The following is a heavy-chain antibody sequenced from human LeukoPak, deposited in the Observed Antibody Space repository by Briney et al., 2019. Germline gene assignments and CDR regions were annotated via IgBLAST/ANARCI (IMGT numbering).Heavy chain of an antibody. CDR3: AKSRSGSANWALQIFDN. CDR1: GFTFSSYS. CDR2: ISGSGGST. Sequence: GGSLRLSCAASGFTFSSYSMNWVRQAPGKGLEWVSAISGSGGSTYYADYVKGRFTISRDNSNNSLFVQMNSLRAEDTAVYFCAKSRSGSANWALQIFDNWGQGTLVTVSS. V-gene: IGHV3-23*01. J-gene: IGHJ4*02. D-gene: IGHD1-1*01.